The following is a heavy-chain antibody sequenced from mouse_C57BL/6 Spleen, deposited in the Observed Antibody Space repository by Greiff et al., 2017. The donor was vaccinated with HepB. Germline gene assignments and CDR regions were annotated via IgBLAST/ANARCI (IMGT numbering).Heavy chain of an antibody. CDR1: GFTFSDYG. Sequence: EVKLVESGGGLVKPGGSLKLSCAASGFTFSDYGMHWVRQAPEKGLEWVAYISSGSSTIYYADTVKGRFTISRDNAKNTLFLQMTSLRSEDTAMYYGARGGYGSSYRYFDVWGTGTTVTVSS. J-gene: IGHJ1*03. CDR2: ISSGSSTI. CDR3: ARGGYGSSYRYFDV. V-gene: IGHV5-17*01. D-gene: IGHD1-1*01.